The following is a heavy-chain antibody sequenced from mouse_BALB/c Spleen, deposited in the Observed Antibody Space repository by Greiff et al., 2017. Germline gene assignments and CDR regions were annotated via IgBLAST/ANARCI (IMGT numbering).Heavy chain of an antibody. CDR1: GYTFTDYV. D-gene: IGHD1-2*01. V-gene: IGHV1-77*01. CDR3: APRLHWYFDV. J-gene: IGHJ1*01. CDR2: IYPGSGST. Sequence: VHLVESGPELVKPGASVKMSCKASGYTFTDYVISWVKQRTGQGLEWIGEIYPGSGSTYYNEKFKGKATLTADKSSNTAYMQLSSLTSEDSAVYFCAPRLHWYFDVWGAGTTVTVSS.